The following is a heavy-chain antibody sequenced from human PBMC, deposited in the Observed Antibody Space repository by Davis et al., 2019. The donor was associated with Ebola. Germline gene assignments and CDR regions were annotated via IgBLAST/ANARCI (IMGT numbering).Heavy chain of an antibody. Sequence: SETLSLTCAVYGGSFSRYYWSCIRQPPGKGLEWIGEINHSGSTNYNPSPTSRVTISVDTSKNQFSLKLSSVTAADTAVYYCARGTTVTLIDYWGQGTLVTVSS. CDR3: ARGTTVTLIDY. D-gene: IGHD4-17*01. CDR2: INHSGST. V-gene: IGHV4-34*01. J-gene: IGHJ4*02. CDR1: GGSFSRYY.